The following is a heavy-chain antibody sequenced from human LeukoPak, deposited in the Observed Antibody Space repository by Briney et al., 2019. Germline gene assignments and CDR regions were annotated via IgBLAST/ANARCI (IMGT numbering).Heavy chain of an antibody. Sequence: GGSLRLSCAASGFTFSDYYMSWIRQAPGKGLEWVSYISFSSSYTNYADSVKGRFTISRDNAKNSLYLQMNSLRVEDTAVYYCARDSTAHDAFGIWGQGTMVTVSS. V-gene: IGHV3-11*06. CDR1: GFTFSDYY. CDR3: ARDSTAHDAFGI. D-gene: IGHD2-21*02. J-gene: IGHJ3*02. CDR2: ISFSSSYT.